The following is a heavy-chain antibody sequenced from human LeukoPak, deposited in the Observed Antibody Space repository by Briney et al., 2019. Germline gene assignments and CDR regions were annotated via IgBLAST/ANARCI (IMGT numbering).Heavy chain of an antibody. CDR2: LRSSGNGT. V-gene: IGHV3-74*03. J-gene: IGHJ6*04. CDR1: GFNFSSHW. CDR3: VRGREVRGRSMDV. Sequence: PGGSLRLSCAASGFNFSSHWMHWVRQAPGKGLVWVSRLRSSGNGTTYADSVKGRFTISRDNAKNTLFLQMNSLRIEGTAVYYCVRGREVRGRSMDVWGKGTTVIVSP. D-gene: IGHD3-10*01.